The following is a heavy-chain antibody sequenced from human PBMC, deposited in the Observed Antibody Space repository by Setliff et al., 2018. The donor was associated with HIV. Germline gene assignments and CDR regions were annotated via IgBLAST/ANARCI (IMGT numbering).Heavy chain of an antibody. CDR2: INAGNGDT. CDR1: GYTFTNYA. CDR3: ARDSGDDYSDFYYYGMDV. D-gene: IGHD4-4*01. Sequence: ASVKVSCKASGYTFTNYAMHWVRQAPGQRLEWMGWINAGNGDTKYSQKFQGRVTFTWDTSASTAYMELSSLRSEDTALYYCARDSGDDYSDFYYYGMDVWGQGTTVTVSS. V-gene: IGHV1-3*01. J-gene: IGHJ6*02.